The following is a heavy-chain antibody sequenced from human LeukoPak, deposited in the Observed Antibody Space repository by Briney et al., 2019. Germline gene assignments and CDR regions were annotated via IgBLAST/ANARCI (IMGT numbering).Heavy chain of an antibody. V-gene: IGHV1-2*02. Sequence: GASVKVSCKASGYTFTSYYMHWVRQAPGQGLEWMGRINPKSGDTNYAQKFQGRVTMTWDTSISTAYMEMSRLSSDDTAVYYCAREYILTGYYGDYWGQGTLVTVSS. CDR3: AREYILTGYYGDY. CDR2: INPKSGDT. CDR1: GYTFTSYY. J-gene: IGHJ4*01. D-gene: IGHD3-9*01.